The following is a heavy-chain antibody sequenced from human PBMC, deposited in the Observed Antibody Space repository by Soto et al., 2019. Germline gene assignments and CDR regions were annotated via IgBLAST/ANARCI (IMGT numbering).Heavy chain of an antibody. Sequence: EVQVVESGGGLVQPGGSLRVSCEASELTFSSFWVSWVRQAPGKGLEWVADINEDGTEKYYADAVKGRFTISRDNAKNSLYLRMNNLRAGDTAVYFCAKSPMVRTFHYGMDVWGQGTTVTVSS. CDR3: AKSPMVRTFHYGMDV. V-gene: IGHV3-7*05. CDR1: ELTFSSFW. J-gene: IGHJ6*02. D-gene: IGHD2-8*01. CDR2: INEDGTEK.